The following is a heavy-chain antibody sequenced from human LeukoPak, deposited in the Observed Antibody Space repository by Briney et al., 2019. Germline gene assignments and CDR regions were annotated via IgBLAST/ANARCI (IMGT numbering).Heavy chain of an antibody. CDR1: GGTFSSYA. V-gene: IGHV1-69*05. D-gene: IGHD4-23*01. Sequence: GASVKVSCKASGGTFSSYAISWVRQAPGQGLEWMGGIIPIFGTANYAQKFQGRVTITTDESTSTAYMELSSLRSEDTAVYYCARRGRDYGGNSGSYYYYMDVWGKGTTVTVSS. CDR2: IIPIFGTA. CDR3: ARRGRDYGGNSGSYYYYMDV. J-gene: IGHJ6*03.